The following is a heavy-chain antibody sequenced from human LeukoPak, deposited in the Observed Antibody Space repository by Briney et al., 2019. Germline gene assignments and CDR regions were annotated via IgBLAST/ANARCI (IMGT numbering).Heavy chain of an antibody. CDR1: GYSFTDYY. D-gene: IGHD4-11*01. J-gene: IGHJ4*02. V-gene: IGHV1-2*02. CDR3: ARDRTTVTIFDY. Sequence: ASVTVSCKASGYSFTDYYIHWVRQAPGQGLEWMGWINPNSGGINYAQMFQGRVTMTWDTSISTAYMELSRLRSDDTAVYYCARDRTTVTIFDYWGQGTLVTVSS. CDR2: INPNSGGI.